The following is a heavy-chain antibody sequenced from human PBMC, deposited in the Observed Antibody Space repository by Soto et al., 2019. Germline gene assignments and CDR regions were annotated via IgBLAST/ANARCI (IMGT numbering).Heavy chain of an antibody. Sequence: SETLSLTCAVYGGSFSGYYWSWIRQPPGKGLEWIGEINHSGSTNYNPSLKSRVTISVDTSKNQFSLKLSSVTAADTAVYYCARGSLSYYYYYGMDVWGQGTTVTVSS. D-gene: IGHD1-26*01. CDR1: GGSFSGYY. CDR2: INHSGST. J-gene: IGHJ6*02. V-gene: IGHV4-34*01. CDR3: ARGSLSYYYYYGMDV.